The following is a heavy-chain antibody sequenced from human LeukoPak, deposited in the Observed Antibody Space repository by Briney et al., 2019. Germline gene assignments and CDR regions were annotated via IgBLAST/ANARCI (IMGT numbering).Heavy chain of an antibody. CDR2: ISYDGSNK. J-gene: IGHJ3*02. Sequence: GRSLRLSCAASGFTFSSYAMHWVRQAPGKGLEWVAVISYDGSNKYYADSVKGRFTISRDNSKNTLYLQMNSLRAEDTAVNYCARDPSIWGQGTMVTVSS. CDR3: ARDPSI. V-gene: IGHV3-30-3*01. CDR1: GFTFSSYA. D-gene: IGHD2-2*01.